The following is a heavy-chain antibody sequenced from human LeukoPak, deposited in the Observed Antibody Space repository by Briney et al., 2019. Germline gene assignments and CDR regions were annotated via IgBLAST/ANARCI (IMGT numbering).Heavy chain of an antibody. D-gene: IGHD2-2*01. CDR1: GGSISSSSYY. CDR3: ARRDIVVVPAAMPGAFDI. Sequence: SETLSLTCTVSGGSISSSSYYWGWIRQPPGKGLEWIGSIFYSGSAYYSPSLKSRVTISVDTSKNQFSLKLSSVTAADTAVYYCARRDIVVVPAAMPGAFDIWGQGTMVTVSS. J-gene: IGHJ3*02. CDR2: IFYSGSA. V-gene: IGHV4-39*07.